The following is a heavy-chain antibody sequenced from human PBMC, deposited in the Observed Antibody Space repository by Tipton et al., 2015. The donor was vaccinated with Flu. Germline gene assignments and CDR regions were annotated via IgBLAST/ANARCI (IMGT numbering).Heavy chain of an antibody. CDR1: GGSISSYY. Sequence: TLSLTCTVSGGSISSYYWSWIRQPPGKGLEWIGYIYYSGSTNYNPSLKSRVTISVDTSKNQFSLKLSSVTAADTAVYYCARDGEYSGTPRYFQHWGQGTLVTVSS. V-gene: IGHV4-59*01. CDR3: ARDGEYSGTPRYFQH. J-gene: IGHJ1*01. D-gene: IGHD6-6*01. CDR2: IYYSGST.